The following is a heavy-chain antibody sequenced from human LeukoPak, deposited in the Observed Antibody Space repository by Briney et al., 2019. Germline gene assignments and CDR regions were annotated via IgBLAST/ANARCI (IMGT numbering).Heavy chain of an antibody. V-gene: IGHV3-23*01. CDR2: FDGSGDGT. Sequence: PGGSLRLSCAASGFTLRDYAMSWVRQAPGKGLEWVSGFDGSGDGTYYVDSVKGRFTISRDNSENTVYLQMNSVRAEDTAVYYCARGSGYSHWGQGTLVTVSS. D-gene: IGHD3-3*01. J-gene: IGHJ4*02. CDR1: GFTLRDYA. CDR3: ARGSGYSH.